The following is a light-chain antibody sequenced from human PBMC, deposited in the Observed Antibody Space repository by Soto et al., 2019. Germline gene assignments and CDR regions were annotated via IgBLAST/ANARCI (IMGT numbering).Light chain of an antibody. V-gene: IGLV1-40*01. CDR1: RSNIGAGYD. CDR3: QSYDRSLSVV. CDR2: GNS. J-gene: IGLJ2*01. Sequence: QSVLTQPPSVSGAPGQRVTISCTGSRSNIGAGYDVHWYQHLPGTAPKLLIYGNSNRPSGVPDRFSGSKSGTSASLAITGLQAEDEADYYCQSYDRSLSVVFGGGTQLTVL.